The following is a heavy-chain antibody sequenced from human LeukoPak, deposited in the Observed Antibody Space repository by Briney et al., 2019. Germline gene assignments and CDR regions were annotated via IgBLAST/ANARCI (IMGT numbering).Heavy chain of an antibody. CDR3: ARRWSGYSPIDY. CDR1: GFTFSTYW. CDR2: IKEDGREK. J-gene: IGHJ4*02. V-gene: IGHV3-7*01. Sequence: GGSLRLSCAASGFTFSTYWMSWVRQAPGKGREWVANIKEDGREKYYVDSVKGRFTISRDNAKNSPYLQMNSLRAEDTAVYYCARRWSGYSPIDYWGQGTLVTVSS. D-gene: IGHD3-3*01.